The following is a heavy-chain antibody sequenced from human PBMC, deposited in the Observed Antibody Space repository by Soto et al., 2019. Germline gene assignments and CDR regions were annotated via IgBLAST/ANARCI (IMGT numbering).Heavy chain of an antibody. J-gene: IGHJ5*01. CDR2: TYYRSKWYN. CDR1: GNSVSTNSAT. D-gene: IGHD2-2*01. V-gene: IGHV6-1*01. Sequence: PSHTLSLPCAICGNSVSTNSATWDFGIQSPSRGLEWLGRTYYRSKWYNDYAVSVKGRITINPDTSNNQFSLQLNSVTPDDTAVYYCARLVGNSWLESWGQGTLVTVSS. CDR3: ARLVGNSWLES.